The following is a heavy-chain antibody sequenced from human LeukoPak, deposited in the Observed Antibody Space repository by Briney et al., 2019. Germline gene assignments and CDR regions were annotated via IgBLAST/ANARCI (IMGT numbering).Heavy chain of an antibody. V-gene: IGHV4-28*01. Sequence: LRLSCAASEFTFSSYATQWVRQAPGKGLEWIGYIYYSGSTYYNPYNPSLTSRVTMSVDTSKNQFSLKLDSVTEIDTAMYYCARNQAVAANRGAFDIWGQGTMVTVSS. CDR2: IYYSGST. D-gene: IGHD6-19*01. J-gene: IGHJ3*02. CDR1: EFTFSSYAT. CDR3: ARNQAVAANRGAFDI.